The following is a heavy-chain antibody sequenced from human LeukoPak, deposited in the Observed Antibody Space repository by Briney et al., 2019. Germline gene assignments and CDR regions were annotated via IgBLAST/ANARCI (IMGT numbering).Heavy chain of an antibody. J-gene: IGHJ4*02. D-gene: IGHD2-8*01. CDR3: ARDPGLISPLDY. CDR1: GGSISSSSYY. V-gene: IGHV4-39*07. Sequence: SETLSLTCTVSGGSISSSSYYWGWIRQPPGKGLEWIGSIYYSGSTYYNPTLTSRVTISVVTSKNQCSLKLSSVTASDTAVYYCARDPGLISPLDYWGQGTLVTVSS. CDR2: IYYSGST.